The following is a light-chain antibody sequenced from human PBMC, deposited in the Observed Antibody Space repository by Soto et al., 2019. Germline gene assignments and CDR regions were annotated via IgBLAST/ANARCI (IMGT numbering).Light chain of an antibody. CDR3: QQYNNWPPYT. CDR1: QSVSSN. J-gene: IGKJ2*01. CDR2: GAS. V-gene: IGKV3-15*01. Sequence: EIVMTQSPATLSVSPGERATLSCRASQSVSSNLAWYQQKPGQAPRLLIYGASNRATGIPARFSGSGSGTEFSLTISSLLSXDXXXXYCQQYNNWPPYTFGQWTKLEIK.